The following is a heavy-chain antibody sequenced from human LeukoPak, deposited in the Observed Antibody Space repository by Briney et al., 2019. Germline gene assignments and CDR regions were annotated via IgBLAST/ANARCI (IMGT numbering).Heavy chain of an antibody. D-gene: IGHD4/OR15-4a*01. V-gene: IGHV3-53*01. CDR2: IYSDNT. CDR1: GFTVSTNS. Sequence: GGSLRLSCTVSGFTVSTNSMSWVRQAPGKGLEWVSFIYSDNTHYSDSVKGRLTISRDNSRNTLYLQMNSLRAEDTAVYYCERRAGAYSHPYDYWGQGTLVTVSS. J-gene: IGHJ4*02. CDR3: ERRAGAYSHPYDY.